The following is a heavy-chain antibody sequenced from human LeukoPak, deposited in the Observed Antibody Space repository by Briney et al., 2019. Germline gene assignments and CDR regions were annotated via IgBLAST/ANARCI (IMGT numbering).Heavy chain of an antibody. D-gene: IGHD3-22*01. J-gene: IGHJ4*02. CDR2: ISVQNGNT. Sequence: GASVKVSCKAAGYSFNNYGIAWVRQALGQGLEWMGWISVQNGNTKSAQKFDGRVTMTTDTSTSTAYMELRSLGSDDTAVYYCARDHDSSGYYQSRFDYWGQGTLVIVSS. CDR1: GYSFNNYG. V-gene: IGHV1-18*01. CDR3: ARDHDSSGYYQSRFDY.